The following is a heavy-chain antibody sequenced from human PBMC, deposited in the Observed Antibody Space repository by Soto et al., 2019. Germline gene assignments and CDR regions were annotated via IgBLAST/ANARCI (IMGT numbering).Heavy chain of an antibody. CDR3: ARGMGRYFDL. V-gene: IGHV4-4*07. J-gene: IGHJ2*01. CDR1: GDFISNFY. CDR2: ISASGRS. Sequence: PSETLSLTCAVSGDFISNFYWSWIRQPAGKGLESLGRISASGRSNYNPSLQSRVAMSLDTSKNQFSLRLTSLTAADTAVYFCARGMGRYFDLWGRGTLVTVSS. D-gene: IGHD2-8*01.